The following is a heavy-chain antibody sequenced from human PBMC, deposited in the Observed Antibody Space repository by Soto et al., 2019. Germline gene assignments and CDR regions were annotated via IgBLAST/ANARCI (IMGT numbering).Heavy chain of an antibody. CDR2: IHSSGSI. D-gene: IGHD3-22*01. CDR1: AGSISSDDYY. CDR3: ARDLDGLHDDTSGPFPRPG. J-gene: IGHJ1*01. Sequence: PSQTLPLTCTVSAGSISSDDYYWRWIRHAPGRGLEWIGYIHSSGSIYYNPSLKSRATMSIDKAGNQFSLKVSSVTGADTAVYYCARDLDGLHDDTSGPFPRPGWGQGTLVTVSS. V-gene: IGHV4-30-4*01.